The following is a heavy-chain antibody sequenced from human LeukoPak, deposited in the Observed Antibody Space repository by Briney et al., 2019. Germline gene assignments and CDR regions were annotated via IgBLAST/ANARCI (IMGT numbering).Heavy chain of an antibody. CDR1: GFTFRSYA. CDR3: TRDRHCSNGVCQNPPGMDV. J-gene: IGHJ6*02. Sequence: GGSLRLSCAASGFTFRSYAMHWVRQAPGMGLEWVADIWFDGETEHFADSVKGRFTISRDNFKNTLYLQMNSLRAEDTAVYYCTRDRHCSNGVCQNPPGMDVWGQGTMATVSS. D-gene: IGHD2-8*01. CDR2: IWFDGETE. V-gene: IGHV3-33*08.